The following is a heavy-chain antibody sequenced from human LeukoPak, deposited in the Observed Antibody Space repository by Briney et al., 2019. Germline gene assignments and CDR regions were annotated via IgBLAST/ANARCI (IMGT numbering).Heavy chain of an antibody. V-gene: IGHV4-39*01. CDR3: ASLYSSGWSGYYYYMDV. J-gene: IGHJ6*03. CDR2: IYYSGST. CDR1: GGSISSSSYY. Sequence: PSETLSLTCTVSGGSISSSSYYWGWIRQPPGKGLEWLGSIYYSGSTYYNPSLKSQVTISVDTSKNQFSLKLSSVTAADTAVYYCASLYSSGWSGYYYYMDVWGKGTTVTVSS. D-gene: IGHD6-19*01.